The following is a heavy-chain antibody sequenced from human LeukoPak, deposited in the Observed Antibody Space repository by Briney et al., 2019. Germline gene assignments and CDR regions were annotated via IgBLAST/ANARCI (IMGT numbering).Heavy chain of an antibody. Sequence: GGSLRLSCAASGFTFSSYEMNWVRQAPGKGLEWVSYISSSGSTIYYADSVKGRFTISRDNAKNSLYLQMNSLRAEDTAVYYCARDRRIYYDSSGSATGWFDPWGQGTLVTVSS. CDR2: ISSSGSTI. J-gene: IGHJ5*02. D-gene: IGHD3-22*01. CDR1: GFTFSSYE. V-gene: IGHV3-48*03. CDR3: ARDRRIYYDSSGSATGWFDP.